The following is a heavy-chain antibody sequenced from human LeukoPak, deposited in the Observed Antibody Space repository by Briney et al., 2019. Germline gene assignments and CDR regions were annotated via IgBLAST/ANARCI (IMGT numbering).Heavy chain of an antibody. J-gene: IGHJ4*02. Sequence: SETLSLTCTVSGGSISTYYWNWIRQPPGKGLEWIGFIYNSGSTKYNPSLESRVTISVDTSKNQFSLKLSSVTAADTAVYYCARSNGNSMFDYWGQGTLVTVSS. CDR2: IYNSGST. CDR3: ARSNGNSMFDY. CDR1: GGSISTYY. V-gene: IGHV4-59*08. D-gene: IGHD4-23*01.